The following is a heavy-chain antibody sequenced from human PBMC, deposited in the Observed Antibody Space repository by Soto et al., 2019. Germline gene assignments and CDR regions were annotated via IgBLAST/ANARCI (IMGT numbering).Heavy chain of an antibody. Sequence: QLQLQESGSGLVNPSQTLSLTCAVIDGALSSGGNAWTRIRQPPGKGLEWIGHIYLTGITYYNPSLKSRVTLSVDRSKNQFSLTLSSVTAADTAAYYCARGHYDGHGLDVWGQGTTVTVSS. CDR3: ARGHYDGHGLDV. V-gene: IGHV4-30-2*01. D-gene: IGHD5-12*01. J-gene: IGHJ6*02. CDR2: IYLTGIT. CDR1: DGALSSGGNA.